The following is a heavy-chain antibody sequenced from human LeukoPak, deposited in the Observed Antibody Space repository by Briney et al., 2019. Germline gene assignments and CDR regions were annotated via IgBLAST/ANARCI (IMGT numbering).Heavy chain of an antibody. CDR1: GGTFSSYA. CDR2: IIPIFGTA. J-gene: IGHJ5*02. D-gene: IGHD2-2*01. V-gene: IGHV1-69*05. Sequence: ASVKVSRKASGGTFSSYAISWVRQAPGQGLEWMGGIIPIFGTANYAQKFQGRVTITTDESTSTAYMELSSLRSEDTAVYYCAMVVPAATGRWFDPWGQGTLVTVSS. CDR3: AMVVPAATGRWFDP.